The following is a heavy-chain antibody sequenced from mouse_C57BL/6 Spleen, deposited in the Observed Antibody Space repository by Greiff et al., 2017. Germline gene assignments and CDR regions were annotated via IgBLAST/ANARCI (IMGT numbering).Heavy chain of an antibody. D-gene: IGHD2-3*01. V-gene: IGHV1-7*01. J-gene: IGHJ3*01. CDR3: AYYDSYYVGPWFAY. Sequence: QVQLQQSGAELAKPGASVKLSCKASGYTFTSYWMHWVKQRPGQGLEWIGYINPSSGYTKYNQKFKDKATLTADKSSSPASMQLSSLTYEDSAVDYCAYYDSYYVGPWFAYWGQGTLVTVSA. CDR2: INPSSGYT. CDR1: GYTFTSYW.